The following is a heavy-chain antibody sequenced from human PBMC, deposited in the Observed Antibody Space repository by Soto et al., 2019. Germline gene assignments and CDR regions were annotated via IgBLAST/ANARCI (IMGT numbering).Heavy chain of an antibody. Sequence: GASVKVSCKASGYTFTGYYMHWVRQAPGQGLEWMGWINPNSGGTNYAQKFQGWVTMTRDTSISTAYMELSRLRSDDTAVYYCARSPNQSTTVTTFNYYYGMDVWGQGTTVTVSS. CDR1: GYTFTGYY. D-gene: IGHD4-17*01. J-gene: IGHJ6*02. CDR3: ARSPNQSTTVTTFNYYYGMDV. CDR2: INPNSGGT. V-gene: IGHV1-2*04.